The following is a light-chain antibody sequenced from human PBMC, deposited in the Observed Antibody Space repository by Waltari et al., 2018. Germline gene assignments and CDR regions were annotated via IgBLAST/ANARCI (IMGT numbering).Light chain of an antibody. V-gene: IGKV1-12*01. CDR2: AAS. CDR3: MQSTHWPPVT. Sequence: DIQMTQSPSSVSASVGDRVTITCRASQDISTWLAWYQQKPGKAPKLLIYAASSLQGGVPSSFSGSGSGTDFTLQISRVEAEDVGVYYCMQSTHWPPVTFGQGTKVEIK. CDR1: QDISTW. J-gene: IGKJ1*01.